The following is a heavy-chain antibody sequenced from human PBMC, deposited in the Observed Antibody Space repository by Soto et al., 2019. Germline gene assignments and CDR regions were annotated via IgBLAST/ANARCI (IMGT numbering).Heavy chain of an antibody. J-gene: IGHJ4*02. Sequence: LSLTCTVSGGSISSSSYYWGWIRQPPGKGLEWIGSIYYSGSTYYNPSLKSRVTISVDTSKNQFSLKLSSVTAADTAVYYCARLFPEYYDSSGYYYGYYFDYWGQGTLVTVSS. CDR1: GGSISSSSYY. CDR3: ARLFPEYYDSSGYYYGYYFDY. CDR2: IYYSGST. D-gene: IGHD3-22*01. V-gene: IGHV4-39*01.